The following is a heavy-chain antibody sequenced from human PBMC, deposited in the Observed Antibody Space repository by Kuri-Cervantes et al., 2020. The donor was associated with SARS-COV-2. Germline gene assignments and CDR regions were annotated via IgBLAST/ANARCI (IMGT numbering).Heavy chain of an antibody. Sequence: GESLKISCAASGFTFSSYWMSWVRQAPGKGLEWVANIKQDGSEKYYVDSVKGRFTIPRDNAKNSPYLQMNSLRAEDTAVYYCAREAFGYCSGGSCYSHYWGQGTLVTVSS. CDR2: IKQDGSEK. J-gene: IGHJ4*02. CDR3: AREAFGYCSGGSCYSHY. CDR1: GFTFSSYW. D-gene: IGHD2-15*01. V-gene: IGHV3-7*01.